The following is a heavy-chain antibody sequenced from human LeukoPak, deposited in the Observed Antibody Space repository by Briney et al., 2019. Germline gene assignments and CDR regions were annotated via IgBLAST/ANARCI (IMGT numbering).Heavy chain of an antibody. V-gene: IGHV1-24*01. CDR2: FDPEDGET. J-gene: IGHJ5*02. D-gene: IGHD2-2*01. Sequence: GASVKVSCKVSGYTLTELSMHWVRQAPGKGLEWMGGFDPEDGETIYAQKFQGRVTMTEDTSTDTAYMELSSLRSEDTAVYYCARDDLVPAGQHNWFDPWGQGTLVTVSS. CDR3: ARDDLVPAGQHNWFDP. CDR1: GYTLTELS.